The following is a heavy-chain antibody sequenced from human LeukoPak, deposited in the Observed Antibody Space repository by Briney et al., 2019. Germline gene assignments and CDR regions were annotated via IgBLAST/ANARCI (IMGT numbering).Heavy chain of an antibody. Sequence: GGSLRYSCAASGFNFRSFWMSWVRQAPGKGLEWMANIKHDASEINYVDSVMGRFTNSRDNARNSLYLQINSQRAEDTSVYYCARDGKAVCLDYWGQGALVTVSS. J-gene: IGHJ4*02. CDR3: ARDGKAVCLDY. V-gene: IGHV3-7*01. CDR2: IKHDASEI. D-gene: IGHD6-19*01. CDR1: GFNFRSFW.